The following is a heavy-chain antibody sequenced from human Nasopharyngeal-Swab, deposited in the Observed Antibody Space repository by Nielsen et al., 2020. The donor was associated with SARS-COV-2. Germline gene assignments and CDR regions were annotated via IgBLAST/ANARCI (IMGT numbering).Heavy chain of an antibody. CDR1: GFTFSSYG. J-gene: IGHJ2*01. CDR2: ISYDGSNK. CDR3: ARQTGYGDYDWYFDL. D-gene: IGHD4-17*01. Sequence: CAASGFTFSSYGMHWVRQAPGKGLEWVAVISYDGSNKYYADSVKGRFTISRDNSKNTLYLQMNSLRAEDTAVYYCARQTGYGDYDWYFDLWAVAPWSLSPQ. V-gene: IGHV3-30*03.